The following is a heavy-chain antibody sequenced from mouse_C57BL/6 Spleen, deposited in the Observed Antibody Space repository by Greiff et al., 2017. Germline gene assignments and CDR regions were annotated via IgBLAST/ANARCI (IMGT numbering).Heavy chain of an antibody. J-gene: IGHJ4*01. Sequence: VQLQQSGAELVKPGASVKISCKASGYAFSSYWMNWVKQRPGKGLEWIGQIYPGDGDTNYNGKFKGKATLTADKSSSTAYMQLSSLTSEDSAVYFCASGSSYLYYAMDYWGQGTSVTVSS. D-gene: IGHD1-1*01. CDR1: GYAFSSYW. CDR3: ASGSSYLYYAMDY. V-gene: IGHV1-80*01. CDR2: IYPGDGDT.